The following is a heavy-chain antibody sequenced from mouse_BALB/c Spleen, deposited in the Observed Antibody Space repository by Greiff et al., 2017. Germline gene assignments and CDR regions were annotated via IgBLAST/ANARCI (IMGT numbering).Heavy chain of an antibody. CDR1: SYTFTDYA. CDR2: ISTYYGNT. Sequence: VQLQQSGPELVRPGVSVKISCKGSSYTFTDYAMHWVKQSHAKSLEWIGVISTYYGNTNYNQKFKGKATMTVDKSSSTAYMELARLTSEDSAVYYCARNGFDYWGQGTTLTVSS. V-gene: IGHV1-67*01. D-gene: IGHD1-1*01. J-gene: IGHJ2*01. CDR3: ARNGFDY.